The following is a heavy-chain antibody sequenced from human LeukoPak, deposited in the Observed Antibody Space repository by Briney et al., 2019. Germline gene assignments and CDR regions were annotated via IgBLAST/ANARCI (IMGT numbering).Heavy chain of an antibody. Sequence: ETLSLTCTVSGGSVSRSTYFWSWIRQPPGKALEWVSAISGSSGSTYYADSVKGRFTISRDNSKNTLYLQMNSLRAEDTAVYYCAKAARIGYSSSWYPDYWGQGTLVTVSS. V-gene: IGHV3-23*01. J-gene: IGHJ4*02. CDR2: ISGSSGST. D-gene: IGHD6-13*01. CDR1: GGSVSRSTYF. CDR3: AKAARIGYSSSWYPDY.